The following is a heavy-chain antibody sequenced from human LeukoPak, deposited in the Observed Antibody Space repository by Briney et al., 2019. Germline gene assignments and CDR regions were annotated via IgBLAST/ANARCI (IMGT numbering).Heavy chain of an antibody. CDR1: GDSVSSNTVA. D-gene: IGHD2-8*01. J-gene: IGHJ3*02. CDR2: TSYRSKWYY. V-gene: IGHV6-1*01. CDR3: ARGRQWGPTDVFDI. Sequence: SQTLSLTCAISGDSVSSNTVAWNWIRQSSSRGLEWLGRTSYRSKWYYDYAVSFKSRIIINPDTPKNQFSLQLNSVTPEDTATYYCARGRQWGPTDVFDIWGLGTVVSVSS.